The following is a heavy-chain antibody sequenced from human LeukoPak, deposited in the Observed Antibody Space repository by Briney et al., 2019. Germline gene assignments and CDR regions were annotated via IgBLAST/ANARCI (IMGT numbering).Heavy chain of an antibody. CDR1: GFTFSSYA. CDR3: AKAQSPVLGGGSYFDY. V-gene: IGHV3-23*01. CDR2: ISGSGINT. Sequence: GGSLRLSCAASGFTFSSYAMSWVRQAPGKGLEWVSAISGSGINTDYADSVKGRFTISRDNSKNTLYLQMNSLRVEDTAVYYCAKAQSPVLGGGSYFDYWGQGTLVTVSS. D-gene: IGHD3-16*01. J-gene: IGHJ4*02.